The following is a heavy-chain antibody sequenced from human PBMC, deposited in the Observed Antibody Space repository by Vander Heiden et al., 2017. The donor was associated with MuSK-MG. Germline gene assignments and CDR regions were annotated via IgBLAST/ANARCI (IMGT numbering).Heavy chain of an antibody. D-gene: IGHD5-18*01. Sequence: VQLVESGGGVVQPGRSLRLSCAASGFTFSSYAMHWVRQAPGKGLEWVAVISYDGSNKYYADSVKGRFTISRDNSKNTLYLQMNSLRAEDTAVYYCARGYETATLDYWGQGTLVTVSS. J-gene: IGHJ4*02. CDR1: GFTFSSYA. CDR2: ISYDGSNK. V-gene: IGHV3-30-3*01. CDR3: ARGYETATLDY.